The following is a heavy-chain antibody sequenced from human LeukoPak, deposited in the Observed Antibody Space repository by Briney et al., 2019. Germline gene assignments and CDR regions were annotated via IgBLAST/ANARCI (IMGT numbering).Heavy chain of an antibody. Sequence: GGSLRLSCAASGFTFSSYGMHWVRQAPGKGLEWVAFIRYDGSNKYYADSVKGRFTISRDNSKNTLYLQMNSLRAEDAAVYYCARDTAFGVGYMDVWGKGTTVTVSS. CDR3: ARDTAFGVGYMDV. CDR1: GFTFSSYG. J-gene: IGHJ6*03. CDR2: IRYDGSNK. V-gene: IGHV3-30*02. D-gene: IGHD3-3*01.